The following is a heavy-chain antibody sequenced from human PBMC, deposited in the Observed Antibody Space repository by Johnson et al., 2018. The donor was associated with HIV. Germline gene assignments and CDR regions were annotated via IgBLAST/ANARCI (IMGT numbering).Heavy chain of an antibody. Sequence: QVKLVESGGGVVQPGRSLRLSCAASGFTFSSYAMHWVRQAPGKGLEWVAVISYDGSNKYQADSVKGRFTISRDNSKNTLYLQMNSLRAEDTAGNYCPLDTEAFDIWGQWTMVTVSS. J-gene: IGHJ3*02. V-gene: IGHV3-30*04. D-gene: IGHD3/OR15-3a*01. CDR3: PLDTEAFDI. CDR1: GFTFSSYA. CDR2: ISYDGSNK.